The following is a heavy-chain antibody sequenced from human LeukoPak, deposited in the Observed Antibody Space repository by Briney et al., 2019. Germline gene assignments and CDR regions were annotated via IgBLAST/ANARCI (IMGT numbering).Heavy chain of an antibody. Sequence: SVKVSWKAYGGTFSSGATSWVRQASGQGLEWMGGIMPSFGTVNDAQKFQGRVTISADESTSTAYMELSSLTSEDTAVYYCARNGTYWGQGTLVTVSS. CDR3: ARNGTY. D-gene: IGHD1-26*01. V-gene: IGHV1-69*13. J-gene: IGHJ4*02. CDR2: IMPSFGTV. CDR1: GGTFSSGA.